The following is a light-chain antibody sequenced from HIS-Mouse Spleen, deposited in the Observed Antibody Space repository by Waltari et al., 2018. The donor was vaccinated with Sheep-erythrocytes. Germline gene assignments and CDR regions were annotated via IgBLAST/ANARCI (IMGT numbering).Light chain of an antibody. V-gene: IGLV2-23*03. Sequence: QSALTQPASVSGSPGQSITISCTGTSSDVGSYNLVSWYQQHPGKAPKLMIYEGSKRPQGVSTRCSGSTSGNTASLTISGLQAEDEADYYCCSYAGSSTFAVFGGGTKLTVL. CDR3: CSYAGSSTFAV. J-gene: IGLJ2*01. CDR2: EGS. CDR1: SSDVGSYNL.